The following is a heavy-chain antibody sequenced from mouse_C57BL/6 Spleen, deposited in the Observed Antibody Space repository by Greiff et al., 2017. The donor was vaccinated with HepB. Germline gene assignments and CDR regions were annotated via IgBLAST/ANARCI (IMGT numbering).Heavy chain of an antibody. V-gene: IGHV1-81*01. Sequence: QVQLQQSGAELARPGASVKLSCKASGYTFTSYGISWVKQRTGQGLEWIGEIYPRSGNTYYNEKFKGKATLTADKSSSTAYMELRSLTSEDSAVYFCARGDYDDGEVYFDYWGQGTTLTVSS. CDR1: GYTFTSYG. CDR3: ARGDYDDGEVYFDY. CDR2: IYPRSGNT. J-gene: IGHJ2*01. D-gene: IGHD2-4*01.